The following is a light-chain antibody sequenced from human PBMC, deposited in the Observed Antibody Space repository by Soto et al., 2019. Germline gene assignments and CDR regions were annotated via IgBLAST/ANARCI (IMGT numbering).Light chain of an antibody. J-gene: IGKJ5*01. CDR1: QSVSSSY. CDR2: GAS. V-gene: IGKV3-20*01. Sequence: EVVLTQSSGAVSLSPGERATLSCRASQSVSSSYLAWCQQKPGQAPRLLIYGASSRATGIPDRFSGSGSGTDFTLTISRLEPEDFAVYYCQQYGSSPPITFGQGTRLEI. CDR3: QQYGSSPPIT.